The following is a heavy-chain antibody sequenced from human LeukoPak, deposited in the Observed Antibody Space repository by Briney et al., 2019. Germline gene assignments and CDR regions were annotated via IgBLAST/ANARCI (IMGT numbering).Heavy chain of an antibody. J-gene: IGHJ5*02. CDR2: ISGSGGST. CDR1: GFGFSSYA. Sequence: PGGSLRLSCAASGFGFSSYAMSWVRQAPGKGLEWVSAISGSGGSTYYADSVKGRFTISKDNSKNTLYLQMNSLRAEDTAVYYCAKSAVAAAGHNWFDPWGQGTLVTVSS. CDR3: AKSAVAAAGHNWFDP. D-gene: IGHD6-13*01. V-gene: IGHV3-23*01.